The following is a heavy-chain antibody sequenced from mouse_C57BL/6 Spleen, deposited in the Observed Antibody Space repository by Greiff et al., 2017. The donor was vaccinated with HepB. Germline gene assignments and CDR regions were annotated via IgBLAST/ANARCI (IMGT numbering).Heavy chain of an antibody. Sequence: VKLMASGPELVKPGASVKISCKASGYAFSSSWMNWVKQRPGKGLEWIGRIYPGDGDTNYNGKFKGKATLTADKSSSTAYMQLSSLTSEDSAVYFCARPLFDVWGTGTTVTVSS. V-gene: IGHV1-82*01. J-gene: IGHJ1*03. D-gene: IGHD6-1*01. CDR2: IYPGDGDT. CDR1: GYAFSSSW. CDR3: ARPLFDV.